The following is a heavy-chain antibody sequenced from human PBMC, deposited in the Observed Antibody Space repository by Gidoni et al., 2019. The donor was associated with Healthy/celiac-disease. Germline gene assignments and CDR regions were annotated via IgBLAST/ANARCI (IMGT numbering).Heavy chain of an antibody. CDR2: INPSGGST. Sequence: QVQLVQSGAEVKKPGASVKVSCKASGYTFTSYYMHWVRQAPGQGLEWMGIINPSGGSTSYAQKFQGRVTMTRDTSTSTVYMELSSLRSEDTAVYYCAREPYYYDSSGYWRGGGRYYYYGMDVWGQGTTVTVSS. CDR3: AREPYYYDSSGYWRGGGRYYYYGMDV. D-gene: IGHD3-22*01. V-gene: IGHV1-46*01. CDR1: GYTFTSYY. J-gene: IGHJ6*02.